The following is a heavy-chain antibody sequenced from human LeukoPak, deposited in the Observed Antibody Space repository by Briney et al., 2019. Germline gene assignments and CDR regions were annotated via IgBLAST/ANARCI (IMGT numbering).Heavy chain of an antibody. D-gene: IGHD2-15*01. Sequence: GESLKISCKGSGYSITTDWIGWVRQTPGKGLEWMGIVYLGDSDTRYSPSFQGQVTISADKSISTAYLQWSSLKASDTAMYYCARQLVVAATPYFDHWGQETLVTVSS. J-gene: IGHJ4*02. V-gene: IGHV5-51*01. CDR2: VYLGDSDT. CDR1: GYSITTDW. CDR3: ARQLVVAATPYFDH.